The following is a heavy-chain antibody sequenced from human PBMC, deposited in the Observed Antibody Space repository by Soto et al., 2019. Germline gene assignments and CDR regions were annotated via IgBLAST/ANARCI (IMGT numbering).Heavy chain of an antibody. CDR1: GGSFSGYY. Sequence: SETLSLTCAVYGGSFSGYYWSWIRQPPGKGLEWIGEINHSGSTNYNPSLKSRVTISVDTSKNQFSLKLSSVTAADTAVYYCARGRGYFSCCSCYHQGAFDICGQGTIVTGSS. D-gene: IGHD2-15*01. J-gene: IGHJ3*02. CDR3: ARGRGYFSCCSCYHQGAFDI. CDR2: INHSGST. V-gene: IGHV4-34*01.